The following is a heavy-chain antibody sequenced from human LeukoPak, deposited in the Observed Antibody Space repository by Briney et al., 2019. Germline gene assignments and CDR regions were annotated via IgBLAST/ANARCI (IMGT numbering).Heavy chain of an antibody. J-gene: IGHJ4*02. CDR1: GFTFNSYG. CDR3: AKGDSGSWGLDY. CDR2: ISYDGRAK. V-gene: IGHV3-30*18. D-gene: IGHD6-13*01. Sequence: GGSLRLSCAASGFTFNSYGMHWVRQAPGKGLEWVAVISYDGRAKYYVDSVKGRFTISRDSSEKMLYLQMNSLRPEDTAVYYCAKGDSGSWGLDYWRQGTLVTVSS.